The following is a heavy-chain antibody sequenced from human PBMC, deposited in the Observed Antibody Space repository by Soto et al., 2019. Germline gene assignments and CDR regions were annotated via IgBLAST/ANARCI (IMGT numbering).Heavy chain of an antibody. CDR3: ARAGGEGSIIEPFEI. J-gene: IGHJ3*02. CDR1: GFTVSDHG. V-gene: IGHV3-9*01. D-gene: IGHD3-10*01. Sequence: EVQLVESGGDLVQPGRSLRLSCAASGFTVSDHGMYWVRQGPGKGLEWVAGVTWNSGTIAYADSVKGRFTISRDNGKNSLYLEMKSLRTEDTALYHCARAGGEGSIIEPFEIWGQGTRVTVSS. CDR2: VTWNSGTI.